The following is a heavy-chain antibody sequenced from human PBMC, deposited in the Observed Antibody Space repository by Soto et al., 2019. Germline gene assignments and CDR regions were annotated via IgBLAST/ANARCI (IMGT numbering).Heavy chain of an antibody. CDR1: GFTFSSYA. J-gene: IGHJ4*02. CDR2: ISGSGGST. V-gene: IGHV3-23*01. D-gene: IGHD5-12*01. Sequence: GSLRLSCAASGFTFSSYAMSWVRQAPGKGLEWVSAISGSGGSTYYADSVKGRFTISRDNSKNTLYLQMNSLRAEDTAVYYCAKSPNSGYLKPHFDYWGQGTLVTVSS. CDR3: AKSPNSGYLKPHFDY.